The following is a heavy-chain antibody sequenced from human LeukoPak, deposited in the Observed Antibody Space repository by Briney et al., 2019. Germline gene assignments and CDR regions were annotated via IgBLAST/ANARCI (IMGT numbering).Heavy chain of an antibody. Sequence: GGSLRLSCAASAFTFSSSGMSWVRQAPGKGLEWVSTISGNGGSTYYADSVKGRFTISRDNSKNTLYLQMNSLRPEDTAVYYCAKDSVRKSIVGPTTRGVNDYWGQGTLVTVSS. V-gene: IGHV3-23*01. CDR3: AKDSVRKSIVGPTTRGVNDY. J-gene: IGHJ4*02. CDR2: ISGNGGST. D-gene: IGHD1-26*01. CDR1: AFTFSSSG.